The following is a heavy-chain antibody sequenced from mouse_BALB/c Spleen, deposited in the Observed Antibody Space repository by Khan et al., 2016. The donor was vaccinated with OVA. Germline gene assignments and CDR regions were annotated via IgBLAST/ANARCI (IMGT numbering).Heavy chain of an antibody. CDR2: INPYNDGT. V-gene: IGHV1S136*01. J-gene: IGHJ2*01. CDR1: GYTFTRYL. Sequence: VQLKESGPELVKPGASVKMSCKASGYTFTRYLMHWVKQKPGQGLEWIGYINPYNDGTKYNEKFKGKATLTSDKSSSIAYMELSSLTSEDSAVFYCVRPGNRYERVFDYWGQGTTLTVSS. CDR3: VRPGNRYERVFDY. D-gene: IGHD2-14*01.